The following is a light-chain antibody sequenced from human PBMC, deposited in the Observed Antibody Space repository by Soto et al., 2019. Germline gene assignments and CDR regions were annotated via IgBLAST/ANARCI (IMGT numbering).Light chain of an antibody. CDR1: NTNIGNNY. J-gene: IGLJ2*01. V-gene: IGLV1-51*02. CDR2: ENN. Sequence: AQTPSASAAPGQKVTMSCSGRNTNIGNNYVSWYQQLPGTAPKLLIYENNKRPSGIPDRFSGSKSGTSATLGITLLQNGDEGDYYSVTCDSSLSAAVFGGGTQLPVL. CDR3: VTCDSSLSAAV.